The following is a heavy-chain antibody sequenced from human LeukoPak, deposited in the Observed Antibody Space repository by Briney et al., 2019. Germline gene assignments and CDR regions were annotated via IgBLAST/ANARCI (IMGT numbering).Heavy chain of an antibody. CDR3: AKYCSGGNCYSGLS. D-gene: IGHD2-15*01. J-gene: IGHJ5*02. CDR1: GFTFSSYA. CDR2: ISGSGGST. Sequence: GGSLRLSCATSGFTFSSYAMSWVRQAPGKGLEWVSAISGSGGSTYYTGSVKGRFTISRDNSKNTLFLQMNSLRAEDTAVYYCAKYCSGGNCYSGLSWGQGTLVTVSS. V-gene: IGHV3-23*01.